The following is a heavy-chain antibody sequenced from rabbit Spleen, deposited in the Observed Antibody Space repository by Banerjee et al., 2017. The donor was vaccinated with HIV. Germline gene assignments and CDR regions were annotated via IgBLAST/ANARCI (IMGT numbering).Heavy chain of an antibody. J-gene: IGHJ6*01. D-gene: IGHD8-1*01. CDR3: ARDTGTSFSTYGMDL. CDR2: IDAGSVGTT. CDR1: GFSFSSSYY. Sequence: QQQLEESGGGLVKPGGTLTLTCKASGFSFSSSYYMCWVRQAPGKGLEWIGCIDAGSVGTTYYATWAKGRFTISKTSSTTVTLQMTSLTAADTATYFCARDTGTSFSTYGMDLWGPGTLVTVS. V-gene: IGHV1S45*01.